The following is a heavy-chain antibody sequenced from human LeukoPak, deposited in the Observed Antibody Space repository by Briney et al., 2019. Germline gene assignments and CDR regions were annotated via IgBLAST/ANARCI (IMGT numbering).Heavy chain of an antibody. CDR1: GFTFSSYG. J-gene: IGHJ3*02. V-gene: IGHV3-30*18. Sequence: GGSLRLSCAASGFTFSSYGMHWVRQAPGKGLEWVAVISYDGSNKYYADSVKGRFTISRDNSKNTLYLQMNSLRAEDTAVYYCAKDYGDYDSDAFDIWGQGTMVTVFS. CDR3: AKDYGDYDSDAFDI. D-gene: IGHD4-17*01. CDR2: ISYDGSNK.